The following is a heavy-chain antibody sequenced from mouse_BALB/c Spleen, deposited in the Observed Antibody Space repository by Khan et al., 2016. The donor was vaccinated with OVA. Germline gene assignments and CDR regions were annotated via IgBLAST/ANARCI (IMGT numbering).Heavy chain of an antibody. CDR3: ARQPYYHYNIMDY. D-gene: IGHD2-10*01. CDR1: GFSLTNYG. Sequence: QVQLKESGPGLVAPSQSLSITCTISGFSLTNYGVHWVRQPPGKGLEWLVVIWSDGSTTYNSALKSRLTISKDNSKRQAFLKKNSLQTDDKSINFCARQPYYHYNIMDYWGQGTSVTVSS. CDR2: IWSDGST. J-gene: IGHJ4*01. V-gene: IGHV2-6-1*01.